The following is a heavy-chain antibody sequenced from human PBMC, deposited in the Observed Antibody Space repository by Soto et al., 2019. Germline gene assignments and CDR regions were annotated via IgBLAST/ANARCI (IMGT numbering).Heavy chain of an antibody. CDR3: ARDRSYYDSSGSYSPPY. Sequence: PGGSLRLSCAASGFTFSSYAMNWVRQAPGKGLEWVSAISGSAATTHFADSVKGRFTISRDNSKNTLYLQMNSLRAEDTAVYYCARDRSYYDSSGSYSPPYWDQATLVTVS. CDR1: GFTFSSYA. J-gene: IGHJ4*02. V-gene: IGHV3-23*01. CDR2: ISGSAATT. D-gene: IGHD3-22*01.